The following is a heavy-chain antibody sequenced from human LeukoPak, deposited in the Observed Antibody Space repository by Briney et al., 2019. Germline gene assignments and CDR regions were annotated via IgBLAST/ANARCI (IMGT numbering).Heavy chain of an antibody. Sequence: PGGSLRLSCAASGFTFSSYGMHWVRQAPGKGLEWVAVIWYDGSNKYYADSVKGRFTISRDNSKNTLYLQMNSLRAEDTAVYYCARYVVYGSGKYYFDYWGQGTLVTVSS. D-gene: IGHD3-10*01. CDR2: IWYDGSNK. J-gene: IGHJ4*02. CDR3: ARYVVYGSGKYYFDY. V-gene: IGHV3-33*01. CDR1: GFTFSSYG.